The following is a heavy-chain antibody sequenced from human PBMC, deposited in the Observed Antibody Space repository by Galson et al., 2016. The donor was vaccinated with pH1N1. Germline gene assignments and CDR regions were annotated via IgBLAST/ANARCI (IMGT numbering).Heavy chain of an antibody. J-gene: IGHJ6*03. V-gene: IGHV1-69*06. D-gene: IGHD3-10*01. CDR2: INPIFGTP. CDR1: GGTLSSNG. CDR3: ARPGAGREVLRHYYYYTDV. Sequence: SVKVSCKASGGTLSSNGISWVRQAPGQGLEWVGGINPIFGTPNYAQKFQGRVTISADKSTSTAYMELSSLIFDDTAVYYCARPGAGREVLRHYYYYTDVWGKGTTVTVSS.